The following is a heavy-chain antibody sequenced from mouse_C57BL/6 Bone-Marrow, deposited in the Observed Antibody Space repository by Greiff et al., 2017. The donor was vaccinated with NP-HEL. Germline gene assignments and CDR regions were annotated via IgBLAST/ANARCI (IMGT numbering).Heavy chain of an antibody. Sequence: EVQLVESGGGLVKPGGSLKLSCAASGFTFSSYTMSWVRQTPEKRLEWVATISGGGGNTYYPDSVKGRFTISRDNAKNTLYLQMSSLRSEDTALYYCARHWGFDYWGQGTTLTVSS. J-gene: IGHJ2*01. CDR3: ARHWGFDY. V-gene: IGHV5-9*01. CDR2: ISGGGGNT. CDR1: GFTFSSYT.